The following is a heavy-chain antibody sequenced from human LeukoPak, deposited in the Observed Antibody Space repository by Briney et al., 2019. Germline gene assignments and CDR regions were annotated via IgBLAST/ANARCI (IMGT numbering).Heavy chain of an antibody. CDR3: VRDWGYDSSGYWQKYFDT. CDR1: GFTFSSYW. Sequence: PGGSLRLSCAASGFTFSSYWMSWVRQAPGKGLVWVSRINHDGSSTNYADSVKGRFTISRDNAKNTVYLQMNSLRAEDTAVYYCVRDWGYDSSGYWQKYFDTWGQGTLVTVSS. D-gene: IGHD3-22*01. J-gene: IGHJ4*02. V-gene: IGHV3-74*01. CDR2: INHDGSST.